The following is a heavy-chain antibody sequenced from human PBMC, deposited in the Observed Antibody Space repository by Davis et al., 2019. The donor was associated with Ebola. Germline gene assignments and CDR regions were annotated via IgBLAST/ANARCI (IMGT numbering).Heavy chain of an antibody. CDR3: ARQFSGYCSSTSCYKVTLDYYYMDV. Sequence: PGGSLRLSCAASGFTFSSYAMHWVRQAPGKGLEWVAVISYDGSNKYYADSVKGRFTISRDNSKNTLYLQMNSLRAEDTAVYYCARQFSGYCSSTSCYKVTLDYYYMDVWGKGTTVTVSS. V-gene: IGHV3-30-3*01. D-gene: IGHD2-2*02. CDR1: GFTFSSYA. J-gene: IGHJ6*03. CDR2: ISYDGSNK.